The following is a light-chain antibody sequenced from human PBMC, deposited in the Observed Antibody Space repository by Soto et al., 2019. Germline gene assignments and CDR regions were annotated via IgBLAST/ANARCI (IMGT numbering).Light chain of an antibody. V-gene: IGLV2-23*02. J-gene: IGLJ7*01. CDR1: SSDVGSYNL. Sequence: QSALTQPASVSGSPGQSITISCTGTSSDVGSYNLVSWYQQHPTKAPKLMVYEVSERPSGVSNRFSGSKSDNTASLTISGLQAEDEADYYCCSYAGRSTLAVFGGGTKVTVL. CDR2: EVS. CDR3: CSYAGRSTLAV.